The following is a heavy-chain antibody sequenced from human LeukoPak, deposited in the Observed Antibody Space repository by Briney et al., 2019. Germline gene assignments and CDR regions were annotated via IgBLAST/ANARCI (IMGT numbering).Heavy chain of an antibody. CDR1: SGSINSGSYY. CDR3: ATGYCSGGSCYPSWFDP. V-gene: IGHV4-61*02. Sequence: SETLSLTCTVSSGSINSGSYYWNWIRQPAGKGLEWIGRIYSSGSTNYNPSLKSRVTISVDTSKNQFSLKLSSVTAADTAVYYCATGYCSGGSCYPSWFDPWGQGTLVTVSS. CDR2: IYSSGST. D-gene: IGHD2-15*01. J-gene: IGHJ5*02.